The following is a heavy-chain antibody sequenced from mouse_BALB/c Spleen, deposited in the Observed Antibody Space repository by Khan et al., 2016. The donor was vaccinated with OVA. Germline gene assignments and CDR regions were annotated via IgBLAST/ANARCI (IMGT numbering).Heavy chain of an antibody. CDR3: IRGGYGGFAY. D-gene: IGHD3-1*01. J-gene: IGHJ3*01. CDR2: ITPSNGGT. Sequence: QVQLQQSGTELVKPGASVRLSCKASGYTFTSYQMYWVKQRPGQGLEWIGEITPSNGGTNFNEKFKSKATLTVDESSSTAFMQLSSPTSEDSAVYYCIRGGYGGFAYWGQGTLVTVSA. V-gene: IGHV1S81*02. CDR1: GYTFTSYQ.